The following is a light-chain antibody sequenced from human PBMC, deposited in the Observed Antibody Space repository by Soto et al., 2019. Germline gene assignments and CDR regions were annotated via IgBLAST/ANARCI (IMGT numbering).Light chain of an antibody. CDR1: SSNIGNNA. Sequence: QSLLTQPPSVSEAPRQRVTISCSGSSSNIGNNAVNWYQQLPGKAPKVLIYNDNLLPSGVSDRFSGSRSGTSASLAISGLQSEDEADYYCVAWDDSLNGPVFGGGTKLTVL. CDR3: VAWDDSLNGPV. J-gene: IGLJ2*01. CDR2: NDN. V-gene: IGLV1-36*01.